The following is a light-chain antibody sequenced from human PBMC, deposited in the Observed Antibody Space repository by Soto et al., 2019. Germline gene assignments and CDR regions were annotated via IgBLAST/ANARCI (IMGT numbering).Light chain of an antibody. Sequence: EVVMTQSPATLSVSPGERATLSCRASESVSSNLAWYQHKPGQAPRLLIYAASTRATGVPARFSGSGSGTDFTLTISRLEPEDFAVYYCQQRSSWPPTFGQGTRLEI. CDR2: AAS. J-gene: IGKJ5*01. CDR3: QQRSSWPPT. V-gene: IGKV3-15*01. CDR1: ESVSSN.